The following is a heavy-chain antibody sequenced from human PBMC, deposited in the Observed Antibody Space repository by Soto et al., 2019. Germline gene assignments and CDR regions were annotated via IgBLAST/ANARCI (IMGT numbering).Heavy chain of an antibody. J-gene: IGHJ4*02. CDR3: AKGYCTNGVCYPDY. CDR2: ISGSGVGT. V-gene: IGHV3-23*01. Sequence: GSLRLSCAAYGFTFSSNAMSWVRQAPGKGLEWVSTISGSGVGTHYADSVKGRFTISRDNSKSTLYLEMNSLRAEDTAVYYCAKGYCTNGVCYPDYWGQGTLVTVSS. CDR1: GFTFSSNA. D-gene: IGHD2-8*01.